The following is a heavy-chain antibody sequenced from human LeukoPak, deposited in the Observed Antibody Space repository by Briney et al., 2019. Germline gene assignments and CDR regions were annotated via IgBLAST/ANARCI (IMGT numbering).Heavy chain of an antibody. Sequence: GASVKVSCKASGYTFTGYYMHWVRQAPGQGLEWMGWINPNSGGTNYAQKFQGRVTMTRDTSISTAYMELSRLRSDDTAVYYCARSKQWLKINAPGAWGQGTLVTVSS. D-gene: IGHD6-19*01. J-gene: IGHJ5*02. V-gene: IGHV1-2*02. CDR2: INPNSGGT. CDR3: ARSKQWLKINAPGA. CDR1: GYTFTGYY.